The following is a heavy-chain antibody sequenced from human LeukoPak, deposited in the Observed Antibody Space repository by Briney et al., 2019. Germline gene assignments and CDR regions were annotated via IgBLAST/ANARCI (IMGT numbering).Heavy chain of an antibody. D-gene: IGHD6-13*01. CDR1: GFTFTDCG. CDR2: ISNSGGST. J-gene: IGHJ6*02. Sequence: GGSLRLSCAASGFTFTDCGMSWVRQAPGKGLEWVSGISNSGGSTYYADSVKGRFTISRDNSKNTLYMQMNSLRAEDTAVYYCAKGPAGVYYFYGMDVWDQGTSVTVSS. V-gene: IGHV3-23*01. CDR3: AKGPAGVYYFYGMDV.